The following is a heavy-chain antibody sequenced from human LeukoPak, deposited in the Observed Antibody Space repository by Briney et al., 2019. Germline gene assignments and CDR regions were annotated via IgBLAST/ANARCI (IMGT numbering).Heavy chain of an antibody. D-gene: IGHD5-18*01. J-gene: IGHJ4*02. V-gene: IGHV3-48*01. Sequence: PGGSLRLSCAASGFTFSSYSMNWVRQAPGKGLEWVSYISSSSSTIYYADSVKGRFTISRDNSKNTLYLQMNSLRAEDTAVYYCAKGQGYSYATTPDYWGQGTLVTVSS. CDR2: ISSSSSTI. CDR1: GFTFSSYS. CDR3: AKGQGYSYATTPDY.